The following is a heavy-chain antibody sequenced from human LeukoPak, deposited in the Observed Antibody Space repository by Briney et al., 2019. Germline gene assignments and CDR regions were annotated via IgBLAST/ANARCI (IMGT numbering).Heavy chain of an antibody. CDR2: ISGSGGST. D-gene: IGHD3-22*01. CDR1: GFTFSSYA. V-gene: IGHV3-23*01. J-gene: IGHJ4*02. Sequence: GGSLRLSCAASGFTFSSYAMSWVRQAPGKGLEWVSAISGSGGSTYYADSVKGRFTISRDNSKNTLYLQMNSLRAEDTAVYYCAKDPRRYYYDSSGSFFDYWGQGTLVTVSS. CDR3: AKDPRRYYYDSSGSFFDY.